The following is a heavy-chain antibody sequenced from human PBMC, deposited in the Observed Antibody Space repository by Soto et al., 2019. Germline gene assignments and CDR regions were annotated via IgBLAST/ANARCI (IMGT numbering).Heavy chain of an antibody. CDR3: AKDARGDTKTYYNWFGP. J-gene: IGHJ5*02. CDR2: INAGNGKT. D-gene: IGHD2-21*02. Sequence: QVQLVQSGAEEKKPGASVKVSCKASGYNFNTSAMHWVRQAPGQRLEWIGWINAGNGKTKYSEMFQGRVTITRDTTANAVYMELSSLRSEDTAVYYCAKDARGDTKTYYNWFGPWGQGTLVTVSS. CDR1: GYNFNTSA. V-gene: IGHV1-3*05.